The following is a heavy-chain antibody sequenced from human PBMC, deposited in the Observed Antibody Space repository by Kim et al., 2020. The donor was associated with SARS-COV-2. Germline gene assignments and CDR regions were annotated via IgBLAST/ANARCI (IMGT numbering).Heavy chain of an antibody. Sequence: LKSRVTISVDTSKNQFSLKLSSVTAADTAVYYCARVGMDGSGSYYNMFDYWGQGTLVTVSS. CDR3: ARVGMDGSGSYYNMFDY. J-gene: IGHJ4*02. D-gene: IGHD3-10*01. V-gene: IGHV4-30-2*04.